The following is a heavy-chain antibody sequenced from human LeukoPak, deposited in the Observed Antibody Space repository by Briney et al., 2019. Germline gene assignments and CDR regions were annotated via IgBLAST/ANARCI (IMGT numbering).Heavy chain of an antibody. CDR2: ISNSDSTV. CDR3: ARVEDDYGDYYYGMDV. V-gene: IGHV3-48*03. D-gene: IGHD4-17*01. Sequence: GGSLRLFCAASGFTFSSYEMNWVRQAPGKGLEWVSYISNSDSTVHYADSVKGRFTISRDNAQNSLYLQMSSLRAEDTAVYYCARVEDDYGDYYYGMDVWGQGTTVTVSS. J-gene: IGHJ6*02. CDR1: GFTFSSYE.